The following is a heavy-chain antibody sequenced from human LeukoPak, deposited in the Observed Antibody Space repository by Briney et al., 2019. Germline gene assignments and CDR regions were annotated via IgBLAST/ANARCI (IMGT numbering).Heavy chain of an antibody. V-gene: IGHV1-2*02. CDR3: ARVEAMSHLPTH. D-gene: IGHD5-18*01. J-gene: IGHJ4*02. CDR2: IIPNSGDT. Sequence: ASVKVSCKASGYTFIGYYIHWVRQAPGQGLEGVGWIIPNSGDTKYAQKFQGRVTMTRDTSIRTAYLELTRMRSDDTAFYYCARVEAMSHLPTHWGQGTLVTVSS. CDR1: GYTFIGYY.